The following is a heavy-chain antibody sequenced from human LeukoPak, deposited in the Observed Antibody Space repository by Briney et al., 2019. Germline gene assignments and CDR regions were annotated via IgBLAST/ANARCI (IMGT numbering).Heavy chain of an antibody. D-gene: IGHD3-10*01. CDR1: GFTFSSYW. CDR3: TSLRTAVPHAGEAYDI. CDR2: IKQDGSDK. V-gene: IGHV3-7*01. J-gene: IGHJ3*02. Sequence: PGGSLRLSCAASGFTFSSYWMHWVRQAPGKGPEWVANIKQDGSDKYYADSVKGRFTVSRDNAKNSLYLQMNSLRAEDTAVYYCTSLRTAVPHAGEAYDIWGQGTLVTVSS.